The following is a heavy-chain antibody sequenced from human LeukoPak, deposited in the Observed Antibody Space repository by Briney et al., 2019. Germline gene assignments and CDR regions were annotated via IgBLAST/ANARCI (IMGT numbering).Heavy chain of an antibody. V-gene: IGHV3-23*01. J-gene: IGHJ4*02. CDR2: INSSGGRT. CDR1: GFTFSSSA. Sequence: SGGSPRLSCTTSGFTFSSSAMSWVRQAPGKGLEWVSDINSSGGRTYYADSVKGRFTISRDNSKNTLYLQMNSLRAEDTAVYYCARRAGASSHPYDYWGQGTLVTVSS. CDR3: ARRAGASSHPYDY. D-gene: IGHD4/OR15-4a*01.